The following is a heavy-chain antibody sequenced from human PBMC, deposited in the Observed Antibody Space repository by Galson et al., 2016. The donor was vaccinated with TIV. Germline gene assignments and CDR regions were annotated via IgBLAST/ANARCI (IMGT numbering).Heavy chain of an antibody. CDR2: IRYTGTYT. D-gene: IGHD2-21*01. V-gene: IGHV3-30*02. CDR3: VKDQLPYWVGDCFQPPFDS. CDR1: GFALRNYG. Sequence: SLRLSCATSGFALRNYGMHWVRQAPGKGLEWLAFIRYTGTYTTYADSIQGRFTLSRDISESTLYLHMNNLRPDDPAIYYCVKDQLPYWVGDCFQPPFDSWGQGTLLTVPA. J-gene: IGHJ4*02.